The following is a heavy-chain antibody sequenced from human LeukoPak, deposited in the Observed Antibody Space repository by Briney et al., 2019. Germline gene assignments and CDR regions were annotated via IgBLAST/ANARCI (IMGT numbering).Heavy chain of an antibody. CDR3: ARGSSGYPLDY. CDR2: IYYSGST. Sequence: SETLSLTCTVSGGSISSYYWSWIRQPPGKGLEWIGYIYYSGSTYYNPSLKSRVTISVDTSKNQFSLKLSSVTAADTAVYYCARGSSGYPLDYWGQGTLVTVSS. J-gene: IGHJ4*02. V-gene: IGHV4-59*12. CDR1: GGSISSYY. D-gene: IGHD3-22*01.